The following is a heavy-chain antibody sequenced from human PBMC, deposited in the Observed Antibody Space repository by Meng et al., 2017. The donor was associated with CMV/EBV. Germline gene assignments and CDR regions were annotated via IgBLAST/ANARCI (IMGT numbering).Heavy chain of an antibody. V-gene: IGHV3-23*01. CDR1: GFTFSSYD. J-gene: IGHJ4*02. CDR2: ISGSGGST. Sequence: SGFTFSSYDMSWVRQAPGKGLEWVSAISGSGGSTYYADSVKGRFTISRDNSKNTLYLQMNSLRAEDTAVYYCAKDVSSGYYHPYFDYWGQGTLVTVSS. D-gene: IGHD3-22*01. CDR3: AKDVSSGYYHPYFDY.